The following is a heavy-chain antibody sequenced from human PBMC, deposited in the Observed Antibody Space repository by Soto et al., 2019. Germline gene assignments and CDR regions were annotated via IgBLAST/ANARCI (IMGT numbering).Heavy chain of an antibody. CDR3: ARGSRYLRPPRRYAMDV. CDR2: IIPIFGTA. Sequence: QVQLVQSGAEVKKPGSSVKVSCKASGGTFSSYAISWVRQAPGQGLEWMGGIIPIFGTANYAQKFQGRVTITADESTSTAYQELRSLRSEDTAVYYCARGSRYLRPPRRYAMDVLGQGTTVTVSS. D-gene: IGHD3-9*01. J-gene: IGHJ6*02. V-gene: IGHV1-69*01. CDR1: GGTFSSYA.